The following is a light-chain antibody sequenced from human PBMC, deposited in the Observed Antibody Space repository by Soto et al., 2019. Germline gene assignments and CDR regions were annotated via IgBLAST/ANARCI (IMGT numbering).Light chain of an antibody. Sequence: EIVLTQSPGTLSLSPGERATLSCRASQSVSSSYLAWYQQKPGQAPRLLIYGASSRATGIPDRFSGSGSGTDFTLTIRRLEPEDFAVYYCQQYGSSTYTFGQGTTLEIK. CDR2: GAS. CDR1: QSVSSSY. CDR3: QQYGSSTYT. V-gene: IGKV3-20*01. J-gene: IGKJ2*01.